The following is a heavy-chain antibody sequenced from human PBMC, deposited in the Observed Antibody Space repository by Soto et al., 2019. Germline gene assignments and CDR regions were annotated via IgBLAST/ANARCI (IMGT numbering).Heavy chain of an antibody. J-gene: IGHJ4*02. CDR2: INSDGSTT. V-gene: IGHV3-74*01. D-gene: IGHD5-18*01. CDR3: VRGYSYGYGDY. CDR1: GFTLSSYW. Sequence: GGSLRLSCAASGFTLSSYWMHWVRQAPGKGLVWVSPINSDGSTTNYADSVKGRFTISRDNAKNTLYLQMNSLRAEDTAVYYCVRGYSYGYGDYWGQGTLVTVSS.